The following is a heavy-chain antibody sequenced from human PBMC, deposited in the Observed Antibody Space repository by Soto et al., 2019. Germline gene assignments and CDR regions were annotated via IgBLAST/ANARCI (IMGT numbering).Heavy chain of an antibody. CDR2: IYYSGST. Sequence: QVQLQESGPGLVKPSETLSLTCTVSGGSISSYYWSLIRQPPGKGLEWIGYIYYSGSTNYNPSLKCRVTISVDTSKNQFSLKLSSVTAADTAVYYCARVSSGWDFDYWGQGTLVTVSS. CDR1: GGSISSYY. J-gene: IGHJ4*02. CDR3: ARVSSGWDFDY. D-gene: IGHD6-19*01. V-gene: IGHV4-59*01.